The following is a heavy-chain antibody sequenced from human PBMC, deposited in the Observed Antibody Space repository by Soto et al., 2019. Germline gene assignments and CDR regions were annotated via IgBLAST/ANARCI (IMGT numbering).Heavy chain of an antibody. CDR3: AKGEYSSSWGAAFDS. Sequence: EVQLLESGGGLVQPGGSLRLSCAASGFTFSSYAMSWVRQAPGKGLEWVSAISGSGGSTYYADSVKGRFTISRDNSKNKLYLQMNSLRAEDTAVYYCAKGEYSSSWGAAFDSWGQGTMVTVSS. V-gene: IGHV3-23*01. D-gene: IGHD6-13*01. CDR1: GFTFSSYA. J-gene: IGHJ3*02. CDR2: ISGSGGST.